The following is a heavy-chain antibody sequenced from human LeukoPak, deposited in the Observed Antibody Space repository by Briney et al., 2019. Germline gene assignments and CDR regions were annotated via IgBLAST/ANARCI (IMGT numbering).Heavy chain of an antibody. D-gene: IGHD5-18*01. V-gene: IGHV1-69*05. CDR3: ARGRGIQLWLYY. J-gene: IGHJ4*02. CDR1: GGTFSSYA. Sequence: SVKVSFKASGGTFSSYAISWVRQAPGQGLEWMGRIIVIFGTANYAQKFQCRVTITTDESTSTAYMELSRLRSEDTAVYYCARGRGIQLWLYYWGQGTLVTVSS. CDR2: IIVIFGTA.